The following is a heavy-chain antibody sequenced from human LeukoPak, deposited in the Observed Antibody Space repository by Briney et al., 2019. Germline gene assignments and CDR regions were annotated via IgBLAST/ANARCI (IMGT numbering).Heavy chain of an antibody. D-gene: IGHD3-10*01. CDR1: GFTFSSFG. Sequence: PGGSLRLSCAASGFTFSSFGMHWVRRAPGKGLEWVTFIPYDGSAEYYADSVKGRFTISRDNSKNTLYLQMNSLRAEDTAIYYCTSSGSYRDFDYWGQGTLVTVSS. CDR2: IPYDGSAE. V-gene: IGHV3-30*02. J-gene: IGHJ4*02. CDR3: TSSGSYRDFDY.